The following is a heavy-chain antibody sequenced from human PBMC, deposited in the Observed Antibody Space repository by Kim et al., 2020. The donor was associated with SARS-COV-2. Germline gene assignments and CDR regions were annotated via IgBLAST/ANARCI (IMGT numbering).Heavy chain of an antibody. CDR1: GYTFTSYY. J-gene: IGHJ5*02. D-gene: IGHD2-21*01. Sequence: ASVKVSCKASGYTFTSYYMHWVRQAPGQGLEWMGIINPSGGSTSYAQKFQGRVTMTRDTSTSTVYMELSSLRSEDTAVYYCASGAYCGGDCYDNWFDPWGQGTLVTVSS. V-gene: IGHV1-46*01. CDR3: ASGAYCGGDCYDNWFDP. CDR2: INPSGGST.